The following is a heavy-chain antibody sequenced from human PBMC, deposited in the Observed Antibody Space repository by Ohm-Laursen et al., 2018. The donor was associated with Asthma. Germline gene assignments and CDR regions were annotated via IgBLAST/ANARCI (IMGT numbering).Heavy chain of an antibody. D-gene: IGHD5-24*01. CDR1: GGSISSYY. V-gene: IGHV4-59*01. CDR2: IYYSGST. Sequence: GTLSLTCPVSGGSISSYYWSWIRQPPGKGLEWIGYIYYSGSTNYNPSLKSRVTISVDTSKNQFSLKLTSVTAADTAVYFCARRDGYDLPFDPWGQGTLVTVSS. CDR3: ARRDGYDLPFDP. J-gene: IGHJ5*02.